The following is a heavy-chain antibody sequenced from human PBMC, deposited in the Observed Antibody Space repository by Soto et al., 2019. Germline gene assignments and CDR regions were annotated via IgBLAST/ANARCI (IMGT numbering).Heavy chain of an antibody. CDR1: GYTFTSYG. CDR2: ISAYNGNT. Sequence: GASVKVSCKASGYTFTSYGSSWVRQAPGQGLEWMGWISAYNGNTNYAQKLQGRVTMTTDTSTSTAYMELRSLRSDDTAVYYCARDLAVAVYNWFAPWGQGTLVTVSS. CDR3: ARDLAVAVYNWFAP. J-gene: IGHJ5*02. V-gene: IGHV1-18*01. D-gene: IGHD6-19*01.